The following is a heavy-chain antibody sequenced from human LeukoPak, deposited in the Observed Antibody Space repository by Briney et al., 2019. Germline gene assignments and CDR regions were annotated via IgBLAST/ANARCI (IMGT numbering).Heavy chain of an antibody. CDR1: GDSIFNSNSY. V-gene: IGHV4-61*09. J-gene: IGHJ4*02. Sequence: SETLSLTCSVSGDSIFNSNSYWSWMRQPPRKGLEWIGHIFNPGNTNYNPSLKSRVTISVDMSKNQFSLILSSVTAADTAVYYCARDRDMGGGNYFRVFYFDSWGQGTLVTVSS. CDR2: IFNPGNT. D-gene: IGHD3-16*01. CDR3: ARDRDMGGGNYFRVFYFDS.